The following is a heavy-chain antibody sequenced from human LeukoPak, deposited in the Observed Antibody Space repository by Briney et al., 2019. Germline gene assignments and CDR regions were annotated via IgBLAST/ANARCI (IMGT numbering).Heavy chain of an antibody. D-gene: IGHD4-17*01. V-gene: IGHV1-2*02. Sequence: ASVKVSCKASGYTFTGYYMHWVRQAPGQGLEWMGWINPNSGGTNYVQKFQGRVTMTRDTSISTAYMELSRLRSDDTAVYYCAGRLRGNYYYYYGMDVWGQGTTVTVSS. CDR3: AGRLRGNYYYYYGMDV. J-gene: IGHJ6*02. CDR1: GYTFTGYY. CDR2: INPNSGGT.